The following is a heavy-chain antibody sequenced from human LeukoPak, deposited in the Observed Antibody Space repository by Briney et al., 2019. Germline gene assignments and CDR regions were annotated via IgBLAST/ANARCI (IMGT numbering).Heavy chain of an antibody. CDR3: ARDPGIAVAGTDY. D-gene: IGHD6-19*01. CDR2: INSDGSST. Sequence: GGSLRLSCAASGFTFSSYWMHWVRQAPGKGLGWVSRINSDGSSTSYADSVKGRFTISRDNAKNTLYLQMNSLRAEDTAVYYCARDPGIAVAGTDYWGQGTLVTVSS. CDR1: GFTFSSYW. V-gene: IGHV3-74*01. J-gene: IGHJ4*02.